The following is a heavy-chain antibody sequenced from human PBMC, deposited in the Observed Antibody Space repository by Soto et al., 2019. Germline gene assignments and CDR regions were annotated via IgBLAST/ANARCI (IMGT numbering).Heavy chain of an antibody. V-gene: IGHV1-2*02. CDR2: VDPRTGGA. J-gene: IGHJ4*02. CDR3: ARDDYGIYPY. D-gene: IGHD1-26*01. CDR1: GYAITAYY. Sequence: QVQLVQSGTEVKKPGASVRVSCKASGYAITAYYIHWVRQAPGQGLEWMGWVDPRTGGAIYAQKFPDRVTMTRDTSISTVYMDLSGLRSDDTALYYCARDDYGIYPYWGQGTLVTVSS.